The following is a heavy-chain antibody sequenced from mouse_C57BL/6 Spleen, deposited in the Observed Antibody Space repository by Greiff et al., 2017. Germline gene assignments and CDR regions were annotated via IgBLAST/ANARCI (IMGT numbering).Heavy chain of an antibody. V-gene: IGHV1-82*01. CDR3: ARGNYYGSSYDYFDY. J-gene: IGHJ2*01. CDR2: IYPGDGDT. CDR1: GYAFSSSW. Sequence: QVQLQQSGPELVKPGASVKISCKASGYAFSSSWMNWVKQRPGKGLEWIGRIYPGDGDTNYNGKFKGKATLTADKSSSTAYMQLSSLTSEDSAVYFCARGNYYGSSYDYFDYWGQGTTLTVSS. D-gene: IGHD1-1*01.